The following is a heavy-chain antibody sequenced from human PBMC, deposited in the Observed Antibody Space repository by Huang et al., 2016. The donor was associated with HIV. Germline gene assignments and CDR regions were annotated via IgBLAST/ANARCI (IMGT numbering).Heavy chain of an antibody. CDR1: GFTFNSYW. V-gene: IGHV3-7*01. CDR3: VRLLDHTGDY. D-gene: IGHD1-26*01. CDR2: IKTDGSET. Sequence: EVQLVESGGGLVQPGGSLRLSCAASGFTFNSYWMSWVRLAPGKGLGWVAGIKTDGSETSYVDSVKGRFTISRDNAKNSLYLQMNSLRAEDTAVYYCVRLLDHTGDYWGQGTLVTVSS. J-gene: IGHJ4*02.